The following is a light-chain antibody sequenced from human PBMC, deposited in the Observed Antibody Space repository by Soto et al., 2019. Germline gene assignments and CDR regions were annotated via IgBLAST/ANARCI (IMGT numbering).Light chain of an antibody. V-gene: IGLV2-14*01. CDR1: SSDVGGYNY. J-gene: IGLJ2*01. CDR2: EVS. CDR3: NSYTGSSTVV. Sequence: QSALTQPASVSGSPGQSIIISCTGTSSDVGGYNYVSWYQQHPGKAPKLMIYEVSNRPSGVSNRFSGSKSGNTASLTISGLQADDEADYYCNSYTGSSTVVFGGGTKLNVL.